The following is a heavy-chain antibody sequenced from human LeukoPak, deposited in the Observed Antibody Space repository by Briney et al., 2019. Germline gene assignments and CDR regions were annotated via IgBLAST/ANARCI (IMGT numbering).Heavy chain of an antibody. V-gene: IGHV1-46*01. CDR1: GYTFTSYY. D-gene: IGHD3-10*01. CDR2: INPSGGST. Sequence: ASVKVSCKASGYTFTSYYMHWVRQAPGQGLEWMGIINPSGGSTSYAQKFQGRVTMTTDTSTSTAYMELRSLRSDDTAVYYCARSSYYYGSGSPEFDPWGQGTLVTVSS. CDR3: ARSSYYYGSGSPEFDP. J-gene: IGHJ5*02.